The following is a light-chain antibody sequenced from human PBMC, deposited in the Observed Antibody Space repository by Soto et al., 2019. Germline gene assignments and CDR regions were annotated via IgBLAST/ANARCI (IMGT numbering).Light chain of an antibody. CDR3: QQYNNSVPT. CDR2: GAS. V-gene: IGKV3-15*01. CDR1: QRVINN. Sequence: EIVMTQSPATLSVSPGERATLSCRASQRVINNLAWYQQKPGQAPRLLIYGASTRATGIPARFSGSGSGTEFTLTISSLQSEDFAVYYCQQYNNSVPTFGGGTKLEIK. J-gene: IGKJ4*01.